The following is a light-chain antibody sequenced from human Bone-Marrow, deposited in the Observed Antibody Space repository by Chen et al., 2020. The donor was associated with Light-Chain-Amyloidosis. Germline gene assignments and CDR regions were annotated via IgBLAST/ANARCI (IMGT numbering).Light chain of an antibody. V-gene: IGLV1-51*02. J-gene: IGLJ3*02. CDR2: ENN. Sequence: QSFPTPPPPASTAPGQKVPISCPGSNSNIGINYVSWYQQLPGTSPKLLIYENNQRPSEMPDRFSGSKSGTSATLGVAGLQTGDEADYYCATWDSSLTVWMFGGGTKLTVL. CDR1: NSNIGINY. CDR3: ATWDSSLTVWM.